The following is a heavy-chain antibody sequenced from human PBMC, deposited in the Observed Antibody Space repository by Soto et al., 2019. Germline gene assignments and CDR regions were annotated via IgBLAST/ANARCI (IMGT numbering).Heavy chain of an antibody. CDR3: ARGRRDYGDYNYYYYYMDV. J-gene: IGHJ6*03. D-gene: IGHD4-17*01. V-gene: IGHV3-13*01. Sequence: GGSLRLSCAASGFTFSSYDMHWVRQATGKGLEWVSAIGTAGDTYYPGAVKGRFTISRENAKNSLYLQMNSLRAGDTAVYYCARGRRDYGDYNYYYYYMDVWGKGTTVTVSS. CDR2: IGTAGDT. CDR1: GFTFSSYD.